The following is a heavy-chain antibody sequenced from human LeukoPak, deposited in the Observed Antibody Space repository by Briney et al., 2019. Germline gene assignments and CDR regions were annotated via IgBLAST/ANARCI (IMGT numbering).Heavy chain of an antibody. Sequence: AWSLRLSCAASGFTFSSYGMHWLGQAPGKGREWVAVISYGGRKKFYADSGKGRITIFRENSKNAVYLQMNSLRAEDTAVYCCARPRGAAAGTFGFDPWGQGTLVTVSS. J-gene: IGHJ5*02. CDR3: ARPRGAAAGTFGFDP. V-gene: IGHV3-30*03. CDR2: ISYGGRKK. D-gene: IGHD6-13*01. CDR1: GFTFSSYG.